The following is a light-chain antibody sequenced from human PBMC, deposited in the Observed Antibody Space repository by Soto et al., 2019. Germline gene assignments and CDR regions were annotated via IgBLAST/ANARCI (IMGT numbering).Light chain of an antibody. Sequence: QSALTQPRSVSGSPGQSVTISCTGTSSDVGGYNYVSWYQQHPGKAPKLMIYDVSKRPSGVPDRFSGSKSGNTASLTISGLQAEDEADYYCCSYAGSYGYVFLTGTKLTVL. CDR3: CSYAGSYGYV. J-gene: IGLJ1*01. CDR1: SSDVGGYNY. CDR2: DVS. V-gene: IGLV2-11*01.